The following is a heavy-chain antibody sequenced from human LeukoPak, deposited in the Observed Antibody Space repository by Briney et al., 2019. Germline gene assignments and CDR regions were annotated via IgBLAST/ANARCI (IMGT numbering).Heavy chain of an antibody. J-gene: IGHJ4*02. Sequence: GSLRLSCAASGFTVSSNYMNWVRQAPGKGLEWVSVIYSGGSTYYADSVKGRFTISRDNSKNTLYLQMNSLRAEDTAVYYCARVITGGYYFDYWGQGTLVTVSS. D-gene: IGHD7-27*01. V-gene: IGHV3-53*01. CDR3: ARVITGGYYFDY. CDR2: IYSGGST. CDR1: GFTVSSNY.